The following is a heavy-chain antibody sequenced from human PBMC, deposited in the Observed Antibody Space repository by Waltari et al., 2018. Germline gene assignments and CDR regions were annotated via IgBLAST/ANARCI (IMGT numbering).Heavy chain of an antibody. CDR3: ARVMVRGVITYYGMDV. V-gene: IGHV3-64*01. Sequence: EVQLVESGGGLVQPGGSLRLSCAAAGFTFSSDAMHGVRQAAGKGLEYVSAISSNGGSTYYANSVKGRFTVSRDNSKNTLYLQMGSLRAEDMAVYYCARVMVRGVITYYGMDVWGQGTTVTVSS. J-gene: IGHJ6*02. CDR2: ISSNGGST. D-gene: IGHD3-10*01. CDR1: GFTFSSDA.